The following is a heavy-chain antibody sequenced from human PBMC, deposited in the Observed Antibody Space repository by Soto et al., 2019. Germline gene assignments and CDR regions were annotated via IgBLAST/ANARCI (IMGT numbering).Heavy chain of an antibody. CDR2: IYPGDSDT. CDR3: ARGSKDSYPGSRIFDF. J-gene: IGHJ4*02. D-gene: IGHD3-10*01. Sequence: GESLKISCKGSGYSFSSHWIGCVRQMPGKGLDWMGIIYPGDSDTRYSPSFLGQVTISADKSKNTLYLQMSSLRAEDSAVYYCARGSKDSYPGSRIFDFWGRGTLVTVSS. V-gene: IGHV5-51*01. CDR1: GYSFSSHW.